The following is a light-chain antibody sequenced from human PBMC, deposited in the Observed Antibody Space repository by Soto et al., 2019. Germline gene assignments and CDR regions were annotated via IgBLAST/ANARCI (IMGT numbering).Light chain of an antibody. CDR2: DVS. CDR1: SSDVGGYNY. J-gene: IGLJ1*01. Sequence: QSVLTQPASGSGSAGDSLTISCTGTSSDVGGYNYVSWYQQHPGKAPKLMIYDVSNRPSGVSNRFSGSKSGNTASLTISGLQAEDEADYYCSSYTSSSTLCVFGTGTKVTVL. V-gene: IGLV2-14*01. CDR3: SSYTSSSTLCV.